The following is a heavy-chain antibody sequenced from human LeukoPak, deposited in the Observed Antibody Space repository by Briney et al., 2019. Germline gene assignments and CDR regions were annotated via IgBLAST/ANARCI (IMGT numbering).Heavy chain of an antibody. D-gene: IGHD3-16*02. V-gene: IGHV3-7*01. Sequence: PGGSLRLSCAASGFTFSRYWMSWVRQAPGKGLEWVANIKQDGSEKYYVDSVKGRFTISRDNAKNSLYLQMNSLRAEYTAVYYCAREGVMITFGGAIFTDTYYMDVWGKGTTVTVSS. CDR1: GFTFSRYW. CDR3: AREGVMITFGGAIFTDTYYMDV. CDR2: IKQDGSEK. J-gene: IGHJ6*03.